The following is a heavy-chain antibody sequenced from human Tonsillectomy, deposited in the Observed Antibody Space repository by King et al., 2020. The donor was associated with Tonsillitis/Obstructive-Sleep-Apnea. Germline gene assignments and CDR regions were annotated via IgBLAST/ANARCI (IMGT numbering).Heavy chain of an antibody. Sequence: QLQESGPGLVKPSGTLSLTCPVSGGSISSTNWWSWVRQPPGKGREWIGEIYHSGSTNCNPSLKSLVTMSLDKSKNQFSFRLSSVTAADTAVYYSARGRVAGDRDGEYWGQGSLVTVSA. V-gene: IGHV4-4*02. CDR2: IYHSGST. CDR3: ARGRVAGDRDGEY. D-gene: IGHD3-10*01. CDR1: GGSISSTNW. J-gene: IGHJ4*02.